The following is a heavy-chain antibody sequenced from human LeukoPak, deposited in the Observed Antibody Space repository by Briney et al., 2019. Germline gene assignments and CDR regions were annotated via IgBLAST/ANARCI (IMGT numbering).Heavy chain of an antibody. D-gene: IGHD2/OR15-2a*01. J-gene: IGHJ4*02. CDR3: ARGGGRHVEY. CDR2: IKEDGSEK. CDR1: GFTFSSYW. V-gene: IGHV3-7*05. Sequence: PGGSLRLSCAASGFTFSSYWMSWVRQAPGKGLEWVANIKEDGSEKNYVDSVKGRFTISRDNAKNSLYLQMNSLRAEDAAVYYCARGGGRHVEYWGQGNLVTVSS.